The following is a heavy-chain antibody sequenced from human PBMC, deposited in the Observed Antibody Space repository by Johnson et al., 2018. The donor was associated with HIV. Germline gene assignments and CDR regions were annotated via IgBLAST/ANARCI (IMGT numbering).Heavy chain of an antibody. CDR3: TRKCDYAQGFDI. V-gene: IGHV3-64*01. Sequence: VQLVESGGGLVQPGGSLRLSCAVSGFTVSSNYMTWVRQAPGKGLEYVSGFSDDGETTYYANSVKGRVTISRDDSKSTLYLQMGWLRSEDTALYYCTRKCDYAQGFDIWGRGTLVTVSS. CDR2: FSDDGETT. J-gene: IGHJ3*02. CDR1: GFTVSSNY. D-gene: IGHD4-17*01.